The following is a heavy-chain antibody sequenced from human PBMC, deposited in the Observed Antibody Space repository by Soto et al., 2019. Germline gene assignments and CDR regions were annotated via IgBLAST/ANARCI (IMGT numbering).Heavy chain of an antibody. CDR2: IIPVFGTT. D-gene: IGHD3-16*01. Sequence: QAQLVQSGPELKKPGSSVKVSCKDSGGLFSSFAISWVRQAPGQGLEWLGGIIPVFGTTNYAEEFQGRVTITADESTNTAYMELSGPRSGDTAIYYCARGGGPYVWFNEFWGQGTLVTVSS. J-gene: IGHJ4*02. CDR3: ARGGGPYVWFNEF. V-gene: IGHV1-69*01. CDR1: GGLFSSFA.